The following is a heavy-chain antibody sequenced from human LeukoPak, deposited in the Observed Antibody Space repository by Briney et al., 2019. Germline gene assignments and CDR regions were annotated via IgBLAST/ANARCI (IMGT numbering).Heavy chain of an antibody. Sequence: GGSLRLSCAASGFTFSSCGMSWVRQAPGKGLEWVSALSDSGGSTFYADSVKGRFTISRDNSKNTLYLQMNSLRADDTAVYYCAGLDAAMPDAFDIWGQGTTVTVSS. CDR3: AGLDAAMPDAFDI. CDR1: GFTFSSCG. CDR2: LSDSGGST. D-gene: IGHD5-18*01. J-gene: IGHJ3*02. V-gene: IGHV3-23*01.